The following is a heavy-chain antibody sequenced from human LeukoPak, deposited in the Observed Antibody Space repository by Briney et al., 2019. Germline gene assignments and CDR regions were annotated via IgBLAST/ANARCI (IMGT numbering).Heavy chain of an antibody. V-gene: IGHV4-30-4*01. Sequence: PSETLSLTCTVSGGSISSGDYYWSWIRQPPGKGLEWIGYIYYSGSTYYNPSLKSRVTISVDTSKNQFSLKLSSVTAADTAVYYCARAVHCSSTSCYMGLDWFDPWGQRTLVTVSS. CDR2: IYYSGST. D-gene: IGHD2-2*02. J-gene: IGHJ5*02. CDR1: GGSISSGDYY. CDR3: ARAVHCSSTSCYMGLDWFDP.